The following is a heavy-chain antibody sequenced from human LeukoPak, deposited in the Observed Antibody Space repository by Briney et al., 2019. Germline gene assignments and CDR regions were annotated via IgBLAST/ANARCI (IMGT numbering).Heavy chain of an antibody. CDR2: ISSSSSTI. D-gene: IGHD1-14*01. CDR1: GFTFSSYS. CDR3: ARGGQPHYFDY. J-gene: IGHJ4*02. Sequence: GGSLRLSCAASGFTFSSYSMNWVRQAPGKGLEWVSYISSSSSTIYYADSVKGRFTISRDNAKNSLYLRMNSLRAEDTAVYYCARGGQPHYFDYWGQGTLVTVSS. V-gene: IGHV3-48*04.